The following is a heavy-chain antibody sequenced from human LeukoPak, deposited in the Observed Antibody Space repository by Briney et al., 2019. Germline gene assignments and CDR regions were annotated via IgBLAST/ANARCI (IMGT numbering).Heavy chain of an antibody. CDR2: IYWDGDK. CDR3: AHRRGYQFDY. Sequence: SGPTLVNPTQTLTLTCTFSGFSLSTTGVGVAWIRQPPGKALEWLALIYWDGDKRYSPSVKSRLTITKDTSKNQVVLTMSNMDPVDTATYFCAHRRGYQFDYWGQGTLVTVSS. J-gene: IGHJ4*02. D-gene: IGHD2-2*01. CDR1: GFSLSTTGVG. V-gene: IGHV2-5*02.